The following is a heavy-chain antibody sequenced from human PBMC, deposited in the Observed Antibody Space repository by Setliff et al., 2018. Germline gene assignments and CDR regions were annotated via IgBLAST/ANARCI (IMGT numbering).Heavy chain of an antibody. J-gene: IGHJ4*02. Sequence: SETLSLTCSVSDFSINSGYYWGWIRQPPGEGLEWIGSIYRNGNTYYNPSLKSRVTISVDTSKNQLSLKLNSVTAADTAVYYCAGQIDYGDFQYFDYWGQGTRVTVSS. V-gene: IGHV4-38-2*01. CDR1: DFSINSGYY. CDR3: AGQIDYGDFQYFDY. D-gene: IGHD4-17*01. CDR2: IYRNGNT.